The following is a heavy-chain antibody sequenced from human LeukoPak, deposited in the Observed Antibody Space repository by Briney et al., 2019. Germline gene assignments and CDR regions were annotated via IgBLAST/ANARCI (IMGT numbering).Heavy chain of an antibody. CDR3: ARHYCSSSTCYTWSLEY. CDR2: RYYSGNT. Sequence: SETLSLTCTVSGGSISSSGFYWGWIRQPPGKGLEWIGSRYYSGNTYYNPSLKSRVTISVDTSKNHFSLKLNSVTAADTAVYYCARHYCSSSTCYTWSLEYWGQGTPVSVSS. CDR1: GGSISSSGFY. V-gene: IGHV4-39*01. J-gene: IGHJ4*02. D-gene: IGHD2-2*02.